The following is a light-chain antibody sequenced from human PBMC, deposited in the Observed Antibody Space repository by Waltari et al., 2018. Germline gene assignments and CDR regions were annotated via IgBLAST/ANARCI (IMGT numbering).Light chain of an antibody. V-gene: IGLV2-14*03. CDR2: DVI. CDR1: STDVGAYNY. CDR3: SAFTSSSPVV. J-gene: IGLJ2*01. Sequence: QSALTQPAPVSESPGQSSTTSCTGTSTDVGAYNYVSWYQHHPGKAPNLMIYDVISRPSGVSNRFSGSKSGNTASLTISGLQAEDEADYYCSAFTSSSPVVFGGGTKLTVL.